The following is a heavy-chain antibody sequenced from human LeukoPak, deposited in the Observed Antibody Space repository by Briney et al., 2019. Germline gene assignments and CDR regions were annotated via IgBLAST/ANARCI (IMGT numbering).Heavy chain of an antibody. Sequence: GESLKISCKGSGYSFTSYWIGWVRQMPGKGLEWMGIIYPGDSDTRYSPSFQGQVTISADKSISTAYLQWSSLKASDTAMYYCARLPLTRAIAAATQYDYWGQGTLVTVSS. V-gene: IGHV5-51*01. CDR1: GYSFTSYW. J-gene: IGHJ4*02. CDR2: IYPGDSDT. D-gene: IGHD6-13*01. CDR3: ARLPLTRAIAAATQYDY.